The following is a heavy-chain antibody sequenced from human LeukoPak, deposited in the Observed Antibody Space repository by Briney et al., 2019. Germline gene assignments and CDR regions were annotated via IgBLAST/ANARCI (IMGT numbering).Heavy chain of an antibody. CDR2: ISYDGSNK. J-gene: IGHJ4*02. D-gene: IGHD4-11*01. V-gene: IGHV3-30*18. Sequence: GGSLRLSCAASGFTFSSYGMHWVRQAPGKGLEWVAVISYDGSNKYYADSVKGRFTISGDNSKNTLYLQMNSLRAEDTAVYYCAKSNYGSEDHDYWGQGTLVTVSS. CDR1: GFTFSSYG. CDR3: AKSNYGSEDHDY.